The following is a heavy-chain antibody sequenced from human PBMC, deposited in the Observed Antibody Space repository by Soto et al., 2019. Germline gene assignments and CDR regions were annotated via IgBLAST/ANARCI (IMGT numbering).Heavy chain of an antibody. CDR3: AKDGGYKLDR. D-gene: IGHD4-17*01. CDR2: IIPSLGIV. V-gene: IGHV1-69*02. CDR1: GGDFSRDS. Sequence: QVQLVQSGAEVKKPGSSVKVSCKASGGDFSRDSISWVRQAPGQGLEWVGRIIPSLGIVNYAQKFQGGVTFIADTSSSTVYMEVSSLPSDDTAVFYCAKDGGYKLDRWGQGTLVIVSS. J-gene: IGHJ5*02.